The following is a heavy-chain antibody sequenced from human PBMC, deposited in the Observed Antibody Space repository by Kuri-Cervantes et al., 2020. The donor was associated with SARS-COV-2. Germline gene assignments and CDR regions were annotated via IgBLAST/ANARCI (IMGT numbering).Heavy chain of an antibody. CDR1: GFTFSSYA. D-gene: IGHD3-3*01. Sequence: GGSLRLSCAASGFTFSSYAMSWVRQAPGKGLEWVANIKQDGSEKYYVDSVKGRFTISRDNAKNSLYLQMNSLRAEDTAVYYCAREAYYDFWSGYPLHFDYWGQGTLVTVSS. V-gene: IGHV3-7*01. CDR2: IKQDGSEK. CDR3: AREAYYDFWSGYPLHFDY. J-gene: IGHJ4*02.